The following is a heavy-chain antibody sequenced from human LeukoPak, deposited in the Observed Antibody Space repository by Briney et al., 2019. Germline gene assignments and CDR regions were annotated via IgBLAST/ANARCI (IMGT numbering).Heavy chain of an antibody. CDR3: AKAPVTTCRGAYCYPFDY. D-gene: IGHD2-21*01. CDR2: IYSGGAT. J-gene: IGHJ4*02. V-gene: IGHV3-66*01. CDR1: GFTVSSNY. Sequence: GGSLRLSCAASGFTVSSNYMRWVRQAPGKGLEWVSVIYSGGATYYADSVKGRFTISRDNSKNTLFLQMNRLRPEDAAVYYCAKAPVTTCRGAYCYPFDYWGQGTLVTVSS.